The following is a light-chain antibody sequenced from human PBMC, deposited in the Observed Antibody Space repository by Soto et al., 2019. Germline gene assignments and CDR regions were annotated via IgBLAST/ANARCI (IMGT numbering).Light chain of an antibody. V-gene: IGKV1D-16*01. CDR2: AAS. J-gene: IGKJ2*01. CDR3: QPYDTYPYT. Sequence: DIQMTQSPSSLSASVGDRVTITCRASQGVNKWLAWYQQKPEQAPKSLIYAASNLQGGVPSRFSGSGSGTDFTLTISSLQPEDFATYYCQPYDTYPYTFGQGTKLEIK. CDR1: QGVNKW.